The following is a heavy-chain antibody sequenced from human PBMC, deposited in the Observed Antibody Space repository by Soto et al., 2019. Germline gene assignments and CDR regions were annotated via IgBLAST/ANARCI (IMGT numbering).Heavy chain of an antibody. CDR3: AKGHCSGANCYRLFYYDGMDV. D-gene: IGHD2-2*01. CDR2: ISYEGNDK. J-gene: IGHJ6*02. V-gene: IGHV3-30*18. Sequence: QVQLVESGGGVVQPGRSLRLSCEASGFTFVNYGMNWVRQAPGKGLEWVAVISYEGNDKYYSDSVKGRFTISRDNSKNTLYLQMNSLRADDTAVYYCAKGHCSGANCYRLFYYDGMDVWGQGTTVTVSS. CDR1: GFTFVNYG.